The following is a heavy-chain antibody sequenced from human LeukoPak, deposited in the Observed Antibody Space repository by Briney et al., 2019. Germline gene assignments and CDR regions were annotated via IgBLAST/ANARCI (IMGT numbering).Heavy chain of an antibody. CDR1: GFTFSSYW. J-gene: IGHJ3*02. Sequence: GGSLRLSCAASGFTFSSYWMSWVRQAPGKGLEWVANIKQDGSEKYYVDSVKGRFTISRDNAKNSLYLRMNSLRAEDTAVYYCAREGVSAAAYTYAFDIWGQGTMVTVSS. CDR3: AREGVSAAAYTYAFDI. D-gene: IGHD6-13*01. V-gene: IGHV3-7*01. CDR2: IKQDGSEK.